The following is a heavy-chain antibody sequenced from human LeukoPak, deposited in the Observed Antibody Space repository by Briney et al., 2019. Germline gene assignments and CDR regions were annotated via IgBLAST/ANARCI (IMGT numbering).Heavy chain of an antibody. J-gene: IGHJ4*02. CDR3: ARRKRYFDWLPFDY. CDR1: GGSFSGYY. CDR2: INHSGST. V-gene: IGHV4-34*01. Sequence: SETLPLTCAVYGGSFSGYYWSWIRQPPGKGLEWIGEINHSGSTNYSPSLKSRVTISVDTSKNQFSLKLSSVTAADTAVYYCARRKRYFDWLPFDYWGQGTLVTVSS. D-gene: IGHD3-9*01.